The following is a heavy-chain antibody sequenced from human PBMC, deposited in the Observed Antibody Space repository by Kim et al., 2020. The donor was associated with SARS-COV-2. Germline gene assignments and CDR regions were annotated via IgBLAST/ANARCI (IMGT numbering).Heavy chain of an antibody. CDR3: ARSIAARREIDY. Sequence: SETLSLTCAVSGGSISSGGYSWSWIRQPPGKGLEWIGYIYHSGSTYYNPSLKSRVTISVDRSKNQFSLKLSSVTAADTAVYYCARSIAARREIDYWGQGTLVTVSS. J-gene: IGHJ4*02. D-gene: IGHD6-6*01. CDR1: GGSISSGGYS. CDR2: IYHSGST. V-gene: IGHV4-30-2*01.